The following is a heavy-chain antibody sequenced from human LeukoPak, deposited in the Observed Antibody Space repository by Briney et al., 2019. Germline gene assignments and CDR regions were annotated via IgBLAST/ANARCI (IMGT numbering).Heavy chain of an antibody. D-gene: IGHD5-24*01. V-gene: IGHV5-51*01. CDR2: VYPRNSDT. CDR1: GYTFTNSW. J-gene: IGHJ4*02. Sequence: GESLKISCEASGYTFTNSWIGWVRQMPGKGLEYMGIVYPRNSDTRYSPSFQGQVTISADKSISTAYLQWSSLKASDTAMYYCARRNREFDYWGQGTLVTVSS. CDR3: ARRNREFDY.